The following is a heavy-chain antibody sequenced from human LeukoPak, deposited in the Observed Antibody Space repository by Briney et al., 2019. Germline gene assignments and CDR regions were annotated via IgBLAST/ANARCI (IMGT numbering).Heavy chain of an antibody. D-gene: IGHD3-9*01. Sequence: GGSLRLSCAASGFAFSSYWMNWVRQAPGKGLEWVANINGDGRDKYYVGSVRGRFTISRDNADNALYLQMNSLRGDDTALYYCARGVDSAIDWWGQGTLVTLSS. CDR1: GFAFSSYW. J-gene: IGHJ4*02. CDR3: ARGVDSAIDW. CDR2: INGDGRDK. V-gene: IGHV3-7*01.